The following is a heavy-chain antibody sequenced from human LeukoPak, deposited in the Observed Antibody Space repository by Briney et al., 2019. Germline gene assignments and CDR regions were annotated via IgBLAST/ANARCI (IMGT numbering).Heavy chain of an antibody. CDR3: ARDDGDYYFDY. J-gene: IGHJ4*02. CDR2: INSDGSST. D-gene: IGHD4-17*01. Sequence: GGSLRLSCAASGFTFSSYWMHWVRQALGKGLVWVSRINSDGSSTSYADSVKGRFTISRDNAKNTLYLQMNSLRAEDTAVYYCARDDGDYYFDYWGQGTLVTVSS. V-gene: IGHV3-74*01. CDR1: GFTFSSYW.